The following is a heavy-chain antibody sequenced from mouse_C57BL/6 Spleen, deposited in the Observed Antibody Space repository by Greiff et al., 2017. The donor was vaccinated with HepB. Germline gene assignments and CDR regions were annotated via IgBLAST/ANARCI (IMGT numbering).Heavy chain of an antibody. J-gene: IGHJ2*01. CDR1: GFTFSSYA. CDR3: ARDGPPFDD. CDR2: ISDGGSYT. Sequence: EVKLMESGGGLVKPGGSLKLSCAASGFTFSSYALSWVRQTPEKRLEWVATISDGGSYTYYPDNVKGRFTISRDNAKNNLYLQMSHLKSEDTAMYYCARDGPPFDDWGQGTTLTVSS. V-gene: IGHV5-4*01.